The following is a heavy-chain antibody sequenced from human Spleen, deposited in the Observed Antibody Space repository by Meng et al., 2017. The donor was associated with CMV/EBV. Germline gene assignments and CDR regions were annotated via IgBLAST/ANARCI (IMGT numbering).Heavy chain of an antibody. Sequence: YSMHWVRQAPGKGLEWVSSITSSSTYIYYADSVKGRFTVSRDNAKNSLYLQMSSLRAEDTAVYYCARGRRYCSSTNCYPGVNLYFDYWGQGTLVTVSS. D-gene: IGHD2-2*01. V-gene: IGHV3-21*01. CDR2: ITSSSTYI. J-gene: IGHJ4*02. CDR1: YS. CDR3: ARGRRYCSSTNCYPGVNLYFDY.